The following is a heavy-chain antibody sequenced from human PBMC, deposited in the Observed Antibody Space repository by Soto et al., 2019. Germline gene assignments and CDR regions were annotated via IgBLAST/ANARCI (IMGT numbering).Heavy chain of an antibody. J-gene: IGHJ3*02. V-gene: IGHV1-69*02. D-gene: IGHD2-2*02. Sequence: SVKVTCKASGGTFSSYTISWVRQAPGQGLEWMGRIIPILGIANYAQKFQGRVTITADKSTSTAYMELSSLRSEDTAVYYCARVSPAAIVAFDIWGQGTMVTVSS. CDR2: IIPILGIA. CDR1: GGTFSSYT. CDR3: ARVSPAAIVAFDI.